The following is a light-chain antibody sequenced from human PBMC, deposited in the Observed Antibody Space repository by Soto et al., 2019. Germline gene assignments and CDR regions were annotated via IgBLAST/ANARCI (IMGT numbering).Light chain of an antibody. CDR2: GAS. CDR1: QHGTSTY. Sequence: IELAQSPGTLAWSPGERANLFGRGSQHGTSTYLAWYQQKPGQAPKLLIYGASSMAIGIPDRFSGSVSGSDFTLTISRLEPEDFAVYYCQQYDSSRGAFGGGTKVDIK. V-gene: IGKV3-20*01. CDR3: QQYDSSRGA. J-gene: IGKJ4*01.